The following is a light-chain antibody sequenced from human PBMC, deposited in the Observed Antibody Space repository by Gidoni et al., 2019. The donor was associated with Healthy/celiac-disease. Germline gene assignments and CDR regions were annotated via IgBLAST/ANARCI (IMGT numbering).Light chain of an antibody. CDR3: QSADSSGTSWV. CDR2: KDS. Sequence: SYELPQPPSLSVSPGQTARITCSGDALPKQYAYWYQQKPGQAPVLVIYKDSERPSGIPERFSGSSSGTTVTLTISGVQAEDEADYYCQSADSSGTSWVFGGGTKLTVL. J-gene: IGLJ3*02. CDR1: ALPKQY. V-gene: IGLV3-25*03.